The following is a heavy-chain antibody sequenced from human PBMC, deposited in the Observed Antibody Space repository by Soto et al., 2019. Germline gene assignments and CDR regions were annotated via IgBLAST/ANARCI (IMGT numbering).Heavy chain of an antibody. J-gene: IGHJ5*02. CDR2: IIPMYGPA. CDR3: ARVTSMVRGVIDNWFDP. D-gene: IGHD3-10*01. CDR1: GGTFSSYA. V-gene: IGHV1-69*01. Sequence: QVPLVQSGAAVKKPGSSVTVSCKASGGTFSSYAIHWVRQAPGQGLEWMGGIIPMYGPAKYAQRFKGRVTITADESTTTVYMELTSLTSQDTAVYYCARVTSMVRGVIDNWFDPWGHGTLVTVSS.